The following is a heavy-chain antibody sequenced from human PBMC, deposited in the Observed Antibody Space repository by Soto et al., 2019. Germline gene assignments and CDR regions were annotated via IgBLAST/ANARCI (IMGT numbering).Heavy chain of an antibody. CDR2: IYYSGST. Sequence: QVQLQESGPGLVKPSETLSLTCTVSGGSVSSGSYYWSWIRQPPGKGLEWIGYIYYSGSTNYNPSLKSRVTISVDTSKNQFSLKLSSVTAADTTVYYYARAGSSGWLNRYYFDYWGQGTLVTVSS. CDR3: ARAGSSGWLNRYYFDY. CDR1: GGSVSSGSYY. V-gene: IGHV4-61*01. J-gene: IGHJ4*02. D-gene: IGHD6-19*01.